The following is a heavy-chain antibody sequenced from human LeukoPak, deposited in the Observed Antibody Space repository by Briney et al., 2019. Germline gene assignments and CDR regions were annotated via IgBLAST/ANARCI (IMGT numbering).Heavy chain of an antibody. V-gene: IGHV1-69*04. J-gene: IGHJ4*02. CDR3: ARNKGYNTNFDY. CDR2: IIPILGIA. Sequence: SVKVSCKASGGTFSSYAISWVRQAPGQGLEWMGRIIPILGIANYAQKFQGRVTITAVKSTSTAYMELSSLRSEDTAVYYCARNKGYNTNFDYWGQGTLVTVSS. D-gene: IGHD5-24*01. CDR1: GGTFSSYA.